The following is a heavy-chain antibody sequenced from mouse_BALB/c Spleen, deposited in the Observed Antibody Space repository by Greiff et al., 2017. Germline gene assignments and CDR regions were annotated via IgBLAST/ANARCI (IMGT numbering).Heavy chain of an antibody. Sequence: EVKLMESGGGLVQPGGSLRLSCATSGFTFTDYYMSWVRQPPGKALEWLGFIRNKANGYTTEYSASVKGRFTISRDNSQSILYLQMNTLRAEDSATYYCARDAYYYAMDYWGQGTSGTVSS. V-gene: IGHV7-3*02. CDR1: GFTFTDYY. CDR2: IRNKANGYTT. J-gene: IGHJ4*01. CDR3: ARDAYYYAMDY.